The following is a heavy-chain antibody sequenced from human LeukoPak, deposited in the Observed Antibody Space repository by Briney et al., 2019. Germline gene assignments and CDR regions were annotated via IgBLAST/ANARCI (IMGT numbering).Heavy chain of an antibody. CDR3: ARSSGWHENWFDP. CDR1: GFTFNSYW. J-gene: IGHJ5*02. CDR2: IKKDGNDK. Sequence: AGGSLRLSCAASGFTFNSYWMTWVRQAPGKGLEWVASIKKDGNDKYYVDSVKGRFTISRDNAKNSLYLRMNSLRAEDTAVYYCARSSGWHENWFDPWGQGTLVTVSS. V-gene: IGHV3-7*01. D-gene: IGHD6-19*01.